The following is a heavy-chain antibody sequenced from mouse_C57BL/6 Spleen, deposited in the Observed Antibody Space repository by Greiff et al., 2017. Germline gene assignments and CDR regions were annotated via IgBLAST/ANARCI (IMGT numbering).Heavy chain of an antibody. Sequence: QVQLQQPGAELVKPGASVKLSCKASGYTFTSYWMQWVKQRPGQGLEWIGEIDPSGSYTNYNQKFKGKATLTVDTSSSTDYMQRSSLTSEDAAVYYCAREGQLRLRDAMDYWGQGTSVTVSS. CDR2: IDPSGSYT. CDR3: AREGQLRLRDAMDY. V-gene: IGHV1-50*01. D-gene: IGHD3-2*02. CDR1: GYTFTSYW. J-gene: IGHJ4*01.